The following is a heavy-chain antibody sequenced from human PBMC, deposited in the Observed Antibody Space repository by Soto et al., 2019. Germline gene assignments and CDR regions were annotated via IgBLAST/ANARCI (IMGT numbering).Heavy chain of an antibody. CDR3: ARLYYDYV. D-gene: IGHD3-3*01. CDR1: GFTFSIYS. V-gene: IGHV3-48*02. J-gene: IGHJ6*02. CDR2: ISADSDTI. Sequence: PGWSLRLSCAASGFTFSIYSMNWVRQAPGKGLEWISYISADSDTIFYADSVKGRFTISRDDAKNSLYLQMNSLRDEDTAMYYCARLYYDYVWGQGTTVTASS.